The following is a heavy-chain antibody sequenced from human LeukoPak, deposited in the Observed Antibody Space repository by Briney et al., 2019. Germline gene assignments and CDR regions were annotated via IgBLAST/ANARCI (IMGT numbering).Heavy chain of an antibody. J-gene: IGHJ4*02. Sequence: ASVKVSCKASGCTFSSYGISWVRQAPGQGLEWMGWINAYNGNTNYAQNFQGRLTMTTDTSTSTAYMELRSLRSDDTAVYYCARDCSAGNCYSYIWGQGTLVTVSS. CDR2: INAYNGNT. CDR1: GCTFSSYG. CDR3: ARDCSAGNCYSYI. V-gene: IGHV1-18*01. D-gene: IGHD2-15*01.